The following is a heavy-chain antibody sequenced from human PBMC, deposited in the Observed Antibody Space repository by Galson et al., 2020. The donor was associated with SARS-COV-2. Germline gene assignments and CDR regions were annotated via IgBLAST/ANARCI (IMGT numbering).Heavy chain of an antibody. J-gene: IGHJ4*02. CDR1: GGSISSYY. Sequence: SETLSLTCTVSGGSISSYYWSWIRQPPGKGLEWIGYIYYSGSTNYNPSLKSRVTISVDTSKNQFSLKLSSVTAADTAVYYCARLAFKGVYYFDYWGQGTLVTVSS. V-gene: IGHV4-59*01. CDR3: ARLAFKGVYYFDY. D-gene: IGHD3-3*02. CDR2: IYYSGST.